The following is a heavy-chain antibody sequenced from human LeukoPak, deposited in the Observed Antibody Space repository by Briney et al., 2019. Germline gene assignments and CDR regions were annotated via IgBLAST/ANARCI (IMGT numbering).Heavy chain of an antibody. V-gene: IGHV4-59*01. Sequence: PSETPSLTCTVSGGSISSYYWSWIRQPPGKGLEWIGYIYYSGSTNYNPSLKSRVTISVDTSKNQFSLKLSSVTAADTAVYYCARISYYYDSSGYFSFLFDPWGQGTLVTVSS. CDR1: GGSISSYY. CDR2: IYYSGST. D-gene: IGHD3-22*01. J-gene: IGHJ5*02. CDR3: ARISYYYDSSGYFSFLFDP.